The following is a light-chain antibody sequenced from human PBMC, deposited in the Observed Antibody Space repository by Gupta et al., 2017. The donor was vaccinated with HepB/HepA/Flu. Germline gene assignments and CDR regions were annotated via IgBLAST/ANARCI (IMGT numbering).Light chain of an antibody. CDR2: NKN. Sequence: SSALTQDPVVSVALGQTVRITCQGDSLRSSYASWYQPKPEQAPVLIIYNKNNRPSGIPARVSGSKSGDTSVVGITGAPAEEEAAYYCDARDTRDNNVHVFGGGTKLTVL. CDR1: SLRSSY. CDR3: DARDTRDNNVHV. V-gene: IGLV3-19*01. J-gene: IGLJ2*01.